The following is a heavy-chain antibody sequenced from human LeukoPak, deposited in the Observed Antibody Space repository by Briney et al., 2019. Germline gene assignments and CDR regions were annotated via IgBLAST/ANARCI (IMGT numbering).Heavy chain of an antibody. Sequence: PGGSLRLSYAASGFTFSSYAMHWVRQAPGKGLEWVAVISYDGSNKYYADSVKGRFTISRDNSKNTLYLQMNSLRAEDTAVYYCARGRYYGSGSYHNWFDPWGQGTLVTVSS. CDR1: GFTFSSYA. V-gene: IGHV3-30-3*01. J-gene: IGHJ5*02. CDR2: ISYDGSNK. CDR3: ARGRYYGSGSYHNWFDP. D-gene: IGHD3-10*01.